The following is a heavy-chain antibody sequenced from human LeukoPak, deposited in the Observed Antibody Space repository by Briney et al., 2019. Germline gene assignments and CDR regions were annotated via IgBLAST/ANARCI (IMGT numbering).Heavy chain of an antibody. CDR3: AKASGSYDILTGYSDY. V-gene: IGHV3-9*03. D-gene: IGHD3-9*01. CDR1: GFTFDDYA. CDR2: ISWNSGSI. J-gene: IGHJ4*02. Sequence: GGSLRLSCAASGFTFDDYAMHWVRQAPGKGLEWVSGISWNSGSIGYADSVKGRFTISRDNAKNSLYLQMNSQRAEDMALYYCAKASGSYDILTGYSDYWGQGTLVTVSS.